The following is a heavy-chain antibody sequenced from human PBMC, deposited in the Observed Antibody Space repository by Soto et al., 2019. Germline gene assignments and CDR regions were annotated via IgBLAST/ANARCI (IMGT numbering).Heavy chain of an antibody. D-gene: IGHD4-17*01. CDR1: GFTFDDYA. CDR3: AKVTPYGDYGGGFDY. V-gene: IGHV3-9*01. J-gene: IGHJ4*02. Sequence: GGSLRLSCAASGFTFDDYAMHWVRQAPGKGLEWVSGISWNSGSIGYADSVKGRFTISRDNAKNSLYLQMNSLRAEDTALYYCAKVTPYGDYGGGFDYWGQGTLVTVSS. CDR2: ISWNSGSI.